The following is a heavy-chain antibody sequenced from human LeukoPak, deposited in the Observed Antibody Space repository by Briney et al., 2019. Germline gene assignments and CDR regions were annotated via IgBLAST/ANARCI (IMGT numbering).Heavy chain of an antibody. J-gene: IGHJ5*02. Sequence: SETLSLTCTVSGDSINTSYWTWVRQPVGNAMQWIGRVSASGSTSYNPSLKSRVIMSVDVSKSQLSLNLTSVTDADTAVYFCAKDLSRQRRGLNYGPWFDPWGRGTLVTVSS. V-gene: IGHV4-4*07. D-gene: IGHD1-7*01. CDR1: GDSINTSY. CDR3: AKDLSRQRRGLNYGPWFDP. CDR2: VSASGST.